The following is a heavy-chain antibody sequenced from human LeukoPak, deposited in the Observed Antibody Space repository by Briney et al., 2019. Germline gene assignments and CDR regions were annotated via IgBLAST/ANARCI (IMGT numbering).Heavy chain of an antibody. CDR2: IYYSGST. V-gene: IGHV4-59*01. J-gene: IGHJ3*02. CDR3: ATGAEYSGRLVGAFDI. CDR1: GGSISSYY. Sequence: PSETLSLTCAVSGGSISSYYWSWIRQPPGKGLEWIGYIYYSGSTNYNPSLKSRVTISVDTSKNQFSLKLSSVTAADTAVYYCATGAEYSGRLVGAFDIWGQGTMVTVSS. D-gene: IGHD1-26*01.